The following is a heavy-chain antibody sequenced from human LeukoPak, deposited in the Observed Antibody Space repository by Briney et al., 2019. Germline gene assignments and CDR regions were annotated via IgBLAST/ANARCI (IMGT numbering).Heavy chain of an antibody. J-gene: IGHJ5*02. D-gene: IGHD3-16*02. CDR1: GFTFSSYD. Sequence: GGSLRLSCAASGFTFSSYDMHWVRQATGKGLEWVSAIGTAGDTYYPGSVKGRFTISRENAKNSLYLQMNSLRAGDTAVYYCARALMITFRGVIAPPGDPWGQGTLVTVSS. CDR3: ARALMITFRGVIAPPGDP. V-gene: IGHV3-13*01. CDR2: IGTAGDT.